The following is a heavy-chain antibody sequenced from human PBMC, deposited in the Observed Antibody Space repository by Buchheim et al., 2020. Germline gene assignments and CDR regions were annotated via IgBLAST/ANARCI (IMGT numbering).Heavy chain of an antibody. Sequence: QVQLVESGGGVVQPGRSLRLSCAASGFTFSSYGMHWVRQAPGKGLEWVAVISYDGSNKYYADSVKGRFTISRDNSKNTLYLQMNSLRAEDTAVYYCAKDLPHDYGDYTYYYYGMDVWGQGTT. CDR2: ISYDGSNK. D-gene: IGHD4-17*01. CDR1: GFTFSSYG. CDR3: AKDLPHDYGDYTYYYYGMDV. J-gene: IGHJ6*02. V-gene: IGHV3-30*18.